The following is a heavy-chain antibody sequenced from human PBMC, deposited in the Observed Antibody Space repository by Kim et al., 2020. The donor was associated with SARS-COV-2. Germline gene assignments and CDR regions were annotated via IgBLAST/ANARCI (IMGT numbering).Heavy chain of an antibody. CDR1: SGSISSSNYY. CDR3: ARHQNSFGDYPFDP. V-gene: IGHV4-39*01. Sequence: SETLSLTCSVSSGSISSSNYYWGWVRQPPGKGLEWNGSIHYSGSTFYKPSLKSRVTISVDTSKNQLSLKVRYVTAADTAVYYCARHQNSFGDYPFDPWGQGTLVTVSS. D-gene: IGHD4-17*01. CDR2: IHYSGST. J-gene: IGHJ5*02.